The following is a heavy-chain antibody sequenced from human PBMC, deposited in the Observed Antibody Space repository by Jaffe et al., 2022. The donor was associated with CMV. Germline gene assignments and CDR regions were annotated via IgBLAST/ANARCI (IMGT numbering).Heavy chain of an antibody. J-gene: IGHJ5*02. CDR3: ARQAAGGPRFDP. CDR1: GYTFTSYT. Sequence: QVQLVQSGAEVTKPGASVKVSCKASGYTFTSYTIHWVRQAPGQSLEWMGWINAATGNTKYSQRLQGRVALTRDTSATTVYMELSSLTSEDTGIYYCARQAAGGPRFDPWGQGTLVTVSS. D-gene: IGHD6-13*01. V-gene: IGHV1-3*01. CDR2: INAATGNT.